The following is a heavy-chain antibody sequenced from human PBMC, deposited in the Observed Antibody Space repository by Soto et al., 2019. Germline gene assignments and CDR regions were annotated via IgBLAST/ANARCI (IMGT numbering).Heavy chain of an antibody. CDR2: IWFDGSEK. D-gene: IGHD2-21*02. CDR3: VKDHCGGDCYSDPYFDN. J-gene: IGHJ4*02. CDR1: GFRFTTYG. V-gene: IGHV3-33*06. Sequence: QVQLIESGGGVVQPGMSLRLSCIASGFRFTTYGMHWVRQGPGKGLEWVGVIWFDGSEKYYGESVKDRFTISRDNSKKTVYLEMNSLRVEDTALYFCVKDHCGGDCYSDPYFDNWGQGNLVNVSS.